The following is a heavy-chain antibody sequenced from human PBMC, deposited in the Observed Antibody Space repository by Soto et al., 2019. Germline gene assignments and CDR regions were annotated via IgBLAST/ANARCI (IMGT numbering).Heavy chain of an antibody. CDR2: ISGSGGST. J-gene: IGHJ4*02. CDR1: GFTFSSYA. Sequence: GGSLRLSCVASGFTFSSYAMSWVRQAPGKGLEWVSAISGSGGSTYYADSVKGRFTISRDNSKNTLYLQLNSLRAEDTAVYYCAKARIAVAGRVYFDYWGQGTLVTVSS. V-gene: IGHV3-23*01. CDR3: AKARIAVAGRVYFDY. D-gene: IGHD6-19*01.